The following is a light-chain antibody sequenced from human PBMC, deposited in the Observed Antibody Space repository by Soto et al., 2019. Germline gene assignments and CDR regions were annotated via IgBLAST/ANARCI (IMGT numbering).Light chain of an antibody. J-gene: IGLJ1*01. V-gene: IGLV1-44*01. CDR1: SSNIGSNT. CDR2: SDT. CDR3: AAWDDRLNGAL. Sequence: QSALTQPPSASGTPGQRVTMSCSGGSSNIGSNTVSWYQHLPGTAPQLLIYSDTQRASGVADRFSGSKSDTSASLAISGLQSDDEADYYCAAWDDRLNGALFGTGTKVTVL.